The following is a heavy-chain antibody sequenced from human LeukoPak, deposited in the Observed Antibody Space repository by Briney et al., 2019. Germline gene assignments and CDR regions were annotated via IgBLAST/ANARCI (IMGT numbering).Heavy chain of an antibody. Sequence: ASVKVSCKASGYTFTTYGISWVRQAPGQGPEWMGWISTYSGNTHYAQELQGRVTLTTDTSTSTAYMDLRSLRSDDTAMYYCARDGRGHWDTRIWYLGNWFDPWGQGTLVTVFS. CDR1: GYTFTTYG. J-gene: IGHJ5*02. CDR2: ISTYSGNT. CDR3: ARDGRGHWDTRIWYLGNWFDP. D-gene: IGHD6-13*01. V-gene: IGHV1-18*01.